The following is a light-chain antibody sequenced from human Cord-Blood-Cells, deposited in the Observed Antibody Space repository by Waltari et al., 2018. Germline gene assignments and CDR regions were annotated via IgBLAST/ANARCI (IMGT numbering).Light chain of an antibody. CDR2: EGS. CDR3: SSYAGSSTYV. Sequence: QSALTQPASVSGSPGQSITISCTGTSSDVVSYNLVSWYQQHPGKAPKLMIYEGSKRPSAVSNRFSGSKSGNTASLTISGLQAEDEADYYCSSYAGSSTYVFGTGTKVTVL. V-gene: IGLV2-23*01. CDR1: SSDVVSYNL. J-gene: IGLJ1*01.